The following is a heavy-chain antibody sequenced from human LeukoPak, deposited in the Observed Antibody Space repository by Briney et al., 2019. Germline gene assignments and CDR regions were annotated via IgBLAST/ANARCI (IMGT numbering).Heavy chain of an antibody. CDR1: GFTFSGYS. D-gene: IGHD3-9*01. V-gene: IGHV3-21*01. CDR2: ISSSSSYI. J-gene: IGHJ4*02. Sequence: PGGSLRLSCAASGFTFSGYSMNWVRQAPGKGLEWVSSISSSSSYIYYADSEKGRFTISRDNAKNTLYLQMNSLRAEDTAVYYCARGADSGYSSDNWGQGTLVSVSS. CDR3: ARGADSGYSSDN.